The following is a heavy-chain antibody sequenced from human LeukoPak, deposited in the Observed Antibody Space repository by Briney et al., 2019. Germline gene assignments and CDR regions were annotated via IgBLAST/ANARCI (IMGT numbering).Heavy chain of an antibody. CDR1: GGSFSGYY. D-gene: IGHD6-19*01. CDR3: ARDSDLAVAGAIDY. Sequence: SETLSLTCAVYGGSFSGYYWSWIRQPPGKGLEWIGEINHSGSTNYNPSPKSRVTISVDTSKNQFSLKLSSVTAADTAVYYCARDSDLAVAGAIDYWGQGTLVTVSS. CDR2: INHSGST. J-gene: IGHJ4*02. V-gene: IGHV4-34*01.